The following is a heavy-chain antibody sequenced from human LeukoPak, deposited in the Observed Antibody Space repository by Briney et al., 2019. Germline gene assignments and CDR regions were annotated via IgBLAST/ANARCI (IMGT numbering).Heavy chain of an antibody. Sequence: GGSLRLSCAASGFTFSNAWMSWVRQAPGKGQEWVGRIKSKTDGGTTDYAAPVKGRFTISRDDSKNTLYLQMNSLKTEDTAVYYCTTAGWELYYFDYWGQGTLVTVSP. CDR2: IKSKTDGGTT. J-gene: IGHJ4*02. V-gene: IGHV3-15*01. CDR3: TTAGWELYYFDY. D-gene: IGHD1-26*01. CDR1: GFTFSNAW.